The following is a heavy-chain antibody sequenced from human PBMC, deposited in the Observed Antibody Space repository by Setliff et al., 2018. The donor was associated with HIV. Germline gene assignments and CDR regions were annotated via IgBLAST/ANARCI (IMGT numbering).Heavy chain of an antibody. V-gene: IGHV4-31*03. Sequence: PSETLSLTCTVSGDSINSGGYYWSWIRQRPGKGLEWIGNIYYSGTTYYNPSLKSRVTISVDTSMNQFSLRLSSVTAADTAVYYCASGFYYDSSGWTSPFDYWGQGTLVTVSS. CDR1: GDSINSGGYY. CDR3: ASGFYYDSSGWTSPFDY. D-gene: IGHD3-22*01. J-gene: IGHJ4*02. CDR2: IYYSGTT.